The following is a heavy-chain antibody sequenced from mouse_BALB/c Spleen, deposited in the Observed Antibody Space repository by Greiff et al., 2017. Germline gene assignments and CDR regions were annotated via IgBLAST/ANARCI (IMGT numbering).Heavy chain of an antibody. CDR1: GYTFTDYE. Sequence: QVQLQQSGAELVRPGASVTLSCKASGYTFTDYEMHWVKQTPVHGLEWIGAIDPETGGTAYNQKFKGKATLTADKSSSTAYMELRSLTSEDSAVYYCTKLYYGLGGGFAYWGQGTLVTVSA. CDR2: IDPETGGT. D-gene: IGHD1-2*01. J-gene: IGHJ3*01. CDR3: TKLYYGLGGGFAY. V-gene: IGHV1-15*01.